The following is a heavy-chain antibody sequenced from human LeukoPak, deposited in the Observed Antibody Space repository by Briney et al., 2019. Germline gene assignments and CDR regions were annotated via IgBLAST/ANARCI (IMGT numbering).Heavy chain of an antibody. V-gene: IGHV1-69*04. D-gene: IGHD6-19*01. CDR1: GGTFSSYA. CDR3: ARETVDGSYYYYGMDV. CDR2: IIPILGIA. J-gene: IGHJ6*02. Sequence: ASVKVSCKASGGTFSSYAISWVRQAPGQGLEWMGRIIPILGIANYAQKFQGRVTITADKSTSTAYMELSSLRSEDTAVYYCARETVDGSYYYYGMDVWGQGTTAIVSS.